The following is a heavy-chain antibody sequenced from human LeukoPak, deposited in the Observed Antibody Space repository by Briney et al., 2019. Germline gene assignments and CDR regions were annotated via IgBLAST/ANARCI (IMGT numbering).Heavy chain of an antibody. J-gene: IGHJ5*02. Sequence: SETLSLTCTVSGGSTSTYYWNWIRQPPGKGLEWIGFLYHSGSTYYNPSLKSRVTISVDRSKNQFSLSLSSVTAADTAVYHCARGSVIGATSSYHFDPWGQGTLVTVSS. V-gene: IGHV4-59*12. CDR1: GGSTSTYY. CDR2: LYHSGST. D-gene: IGHD1-26*01. CDR3: ARGSVIGATSSYHFDP.